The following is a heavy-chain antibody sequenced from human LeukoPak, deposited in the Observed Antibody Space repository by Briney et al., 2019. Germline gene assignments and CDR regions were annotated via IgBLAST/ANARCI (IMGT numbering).Heavy chain of an antibody. CDR2: ISWNSGSI. CDR1: GFTFDDYA. J-gene: IGHJ4*02. D-gene: IGHD6-19*01. V-gene: IGHV3-9*03. CDR3: AKAGVRDSSGWYYFDY. Sequence: GGSQRLSCAASGFTFDDYAMHWVRQAPGKGLEWVSGISWNSGSIGYADSVKGRFTISRDNAKNSLYLQMNSLRAEDLALYYCAKAGVRDSSGWYYFDYWGQGTLVTVSS.